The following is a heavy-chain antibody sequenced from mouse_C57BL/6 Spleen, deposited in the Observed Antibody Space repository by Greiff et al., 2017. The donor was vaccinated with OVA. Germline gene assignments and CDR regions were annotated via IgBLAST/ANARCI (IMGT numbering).Heavy chain of an antibody. Sequence: VQLQQSGPGLAKPSQTLSLTCSVTGYSITSDYWNWIRKFPGNKLESMGYISYSGSTYYNPSLKSRISITRDTSKNQYYLQLNSVTTEDTATYYCARYYYGSSYGYFDVWGTGTTVTVSS. D-gene: IGHD1-1*01. V-gene: IGHV3-8*01. CDR1: GYSITSDY. J-gene: IGHJ1*03. CDR2: ISYSGST. CDR3: ARYYYGSSYGYFDV.